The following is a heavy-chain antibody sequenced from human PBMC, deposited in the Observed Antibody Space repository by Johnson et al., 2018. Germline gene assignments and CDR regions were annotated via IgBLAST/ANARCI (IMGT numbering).Heavy chain of an antibody. D-gene: IGHD3-10*01. J-gene: IGHJ3*01. V-gene: IGHV4-4*02. CDR2: IYHSGRT. CDR3: AREMTSPGTVRLYAFDF. Sequence: QVQLQESGPGLVRPSGTLSLTCAVSGASISSTNWWTWVRQPPGKGLEWLGAIYHSGRTNYNPSLRSRLTISEDKSSNQFSRKLTSVNAAETAVYYWAREMTSPGTVRLYAFDFWGQGTMVTVSS. CDR1: GASISSTNW.